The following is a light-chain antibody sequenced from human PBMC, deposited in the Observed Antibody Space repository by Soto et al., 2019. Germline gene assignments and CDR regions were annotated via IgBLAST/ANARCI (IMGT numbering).Light chain of an antibody. CDR3: QQFNSYPT. CDR2: AAS. Sequence: AIQLTQSPSSLSASVGDRVTITCRASQGISSALAWYQQKPGKAPKLLIYAASSWESGVPSRCSGSRSGTDFTLTISSLQPEDFATYYCQQFNSYPTFGQGTKLEIK. V-gene: IGKV1-13*02. CDR1: QGISSA. J-gene: IGKJ2*01.